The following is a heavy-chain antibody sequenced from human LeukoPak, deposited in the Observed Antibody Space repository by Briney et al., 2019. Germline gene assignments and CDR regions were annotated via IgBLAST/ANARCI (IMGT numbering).Heavy chain of an antibody. CDR3: ARDRSITIFGVVIIGAFDI. D-gene: IGHD3-3*01. CDR2: IYTSGST. V-gene: IGHV4-61*02. CDR1: GGSISSGSYY. Sequence: PSQTLSLTCTVSGGSISSGSYYWSWIRQPAGKGLEWIGRIYTSGSTNYNPSLKSRVTISVDTSKNQFSLKLSSVTAADTAVYYCARDRSITIFGVVIIGAFDIWGQGTMVTVSS. J-gene: IGHJ3*02.